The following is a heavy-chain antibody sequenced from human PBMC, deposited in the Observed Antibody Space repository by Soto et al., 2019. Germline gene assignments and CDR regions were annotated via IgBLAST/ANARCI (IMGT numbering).Heavy chain of an antibody. J-gene: IGHJ6*03. CDR3: ARVQRGYDFWSGYYLYYYYYMDV. CDR2: IKQDESEK. V-gene: IGHV3-7*01. D-gene: IGHD3-3*01. CDR1: GFTFSSYW. Sequence: EVQLVESGGGLVQPGGSLRLSCAASGFTFSSYWMSWVRQAPGKGMEWVANIKQDESEKYYVDSVKGRFTISRDNAKNSLYLQMNSLRAEDTAVYYCARVQRGYDFWSGYYLYYYYYMDVWGTGTTVTVSS.